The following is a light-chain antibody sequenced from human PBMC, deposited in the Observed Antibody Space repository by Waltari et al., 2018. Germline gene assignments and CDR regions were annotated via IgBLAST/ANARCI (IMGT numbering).Light chain of an antibody. CDR1: QILVYSDGKTY. CDR2: KVV. V-gene: IGKV2-30*01. CDR3: MHGTYWPHK. J-gene: IGKJ2*01. Sequence: DVVMTQSPLSLPVTLGQPASISCSSSQILVYSDGKTYLNWFQQKPGHSPRRLIYKVVNRDSAVTDRLSGSGSGTDFTLETSRVEAEDVSVYYRMHGTYWPHKFGQGTRLEIK.